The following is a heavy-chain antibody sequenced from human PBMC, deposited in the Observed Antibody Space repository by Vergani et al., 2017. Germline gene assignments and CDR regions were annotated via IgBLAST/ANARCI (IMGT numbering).Heavy chain of an antibody. CDR2: IYYSGST. CDR1: GGSISSSSYY. D-gene: IGHD5-18*01. CDR3: ASGDTAMVPNY. Sequence: QLQLQESGPGLVKPSETLSLTCTVSGGSISSSSYYWGWIRQPPGKGLEWIRSIYYSGSTYYNPSLKSRVTISVDTSKNQFSLKLSSVTAADTAVYYCASGDTAMVPNYWGQGTLVTVSS. J-gene: IGHJ4*02. V-gene: IGHV4-39*07.